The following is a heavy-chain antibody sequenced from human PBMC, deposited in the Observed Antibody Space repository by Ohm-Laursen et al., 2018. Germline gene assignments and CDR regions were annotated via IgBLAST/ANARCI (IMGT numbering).Heavy chain of an antibody. Sequence: SLRLSCAASGFTFSNAWMSWVRQAPGKGLEWVAVIWYDGSNKYYADSAKGRFTISRDNAKNSLYLQMNSLRAEDTAVYYCARGHDSSGYISSDWGQGTLVTVSS. J-gene: IGHJ4*02. CDR1: GFTFSNAW. CDR3: ARGHDSSGYISSD. D-gene: IGHD3-22*01. CDR2: IWYDGSNK. V-gene: IGHV3-33*08.